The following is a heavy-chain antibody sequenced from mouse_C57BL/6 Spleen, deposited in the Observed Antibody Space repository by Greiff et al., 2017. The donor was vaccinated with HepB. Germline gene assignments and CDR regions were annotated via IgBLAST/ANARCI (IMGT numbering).Heavy chain of an antibody. V-gene: IGHV1-7*01. D-gene: IGHD2-4*01. Sequence: VQLQQSGAELAKPGASVKLSCKASGYTFTSYWMHWVKQRPGQGLEWIGYINPSSGYTKYNQKFKDKAKLTADKSSSTAYMQLSSLTYKDSAVYYCAIYDYDEGFDYWGQGTTLTVSS. CDR3: AIYDYDEGFDY. J-gene: IGHJ2*01. CDR2: INPSSGYT. CDR1: GYTFTSYW.